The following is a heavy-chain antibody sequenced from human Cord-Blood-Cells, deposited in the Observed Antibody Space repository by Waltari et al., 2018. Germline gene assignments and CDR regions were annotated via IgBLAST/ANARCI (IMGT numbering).Heavy chain of an antibody. CDR2: IYPGDSYP. CDR3: ARPNWNDYYYYGMDV. J-gene: IGHJ6*02. V-gene: IGHV5-51*01. Sequence: EVQLVQSGAEVKKPGESLKISCKGSGYSFTSYWIGWVRQMPGKGLEWMGIIYPGDSYPRYSPSFQGEVTISADKSISTAYLQWSILKASDTAMYYCARPNWNDYYYYGMDVWGQGTTVTVSS. D-gene: IGHD1-20*01. CDR1: GYSFTSYW.